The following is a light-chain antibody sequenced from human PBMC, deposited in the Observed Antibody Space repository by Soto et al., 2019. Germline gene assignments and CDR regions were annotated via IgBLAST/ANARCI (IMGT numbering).Light chain of an antibody. J-gene: IGLJ2*01. CDR2: SNTDGSH. CDR1: SGHSSYA. CDR3: QTWGTGIRV. V-gene: IGLV4-69*01. Sequence: QSVLTHSPSASASLGASVKLTCTLSSGHSSYAIAWHQQQPEKGPRYLMKSNTDGSHSKGDGIPDRFSGSSSGAERYLTISGLQYEDEADYYCQTWGTGIRVFGGGTKLNVL.